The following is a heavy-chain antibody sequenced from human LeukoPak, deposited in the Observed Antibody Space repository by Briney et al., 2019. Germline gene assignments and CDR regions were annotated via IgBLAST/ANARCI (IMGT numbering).Heavy chain of an antibody. Sequence: SETLSLTCTVSGGSISSGGYYWSWIRQHPGKGLEWIGYIYYSGITDYNSSLKSRATISIDTSNHQFSLKLRSVTAADTAVYYCARGEHYRDGYIFDYWGQGTLVTVSS. D-gene: IGHD5-24*01. CDR1: GGSISSGGYY. V-gene: IGHV4-31*03. CDR3: ARGEHYRDGYIFDY. J-gene: IGHJ4*02. CDR2: IYYSGIT.